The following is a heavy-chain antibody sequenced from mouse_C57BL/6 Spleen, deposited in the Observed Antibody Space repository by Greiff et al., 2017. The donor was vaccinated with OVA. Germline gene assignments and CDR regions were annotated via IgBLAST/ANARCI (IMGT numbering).Heavy chain of an antibody. Sequence: VQLQQSGPGLVKPSQSLSLTCSVTGFSITSRYYWNWIRQFPGNKLEWLGYISYDGSNNYNPSLKNRISITRDTSKNQFFLKLNSVTTEDTATYYCATQLRGGAMDDWGQGTSVTVSS. CDR3: ATQLRGGAMDD. CDR2: ISYDGSN. CDR1: GFSITSRYY. D-gene: IGHD1-1*01. V-gene: IGHV3-6*01. J-gene: IGHJ4*01.